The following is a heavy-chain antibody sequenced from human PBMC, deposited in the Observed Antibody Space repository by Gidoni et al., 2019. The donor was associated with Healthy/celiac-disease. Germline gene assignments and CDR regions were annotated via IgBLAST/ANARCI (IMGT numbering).Heavy chain of an antibody. D-gene: IGHD6-19*01. V-gene: IGHV4-34*01. CDR2: INHSGST. CDR3: ARGGSGWYFGLDY. CDR1: GGSFSGYY. Sequence: VQLRQWGAGLVKPAETLSLTCAVYGGSFSGYYWSWIRQPPGKGLEWLGEINHSGSTNYNPSLKRRGTITVDTSKNQFFLKLSSVTAADTAVYYCARGGSGWYFGLDYWGQGTLVTVSS. J-gene: IGHJ4*02.